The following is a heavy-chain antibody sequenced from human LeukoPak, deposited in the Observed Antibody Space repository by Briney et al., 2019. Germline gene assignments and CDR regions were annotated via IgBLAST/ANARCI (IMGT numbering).Heavy chain of an antibody. J-gene: IGHJ4*02. V-gene: IGHV3-33*01. CDR2: IWSDGTNQ. D-gene: IGHD4-11*01. CDR1: GFIFSHYG. Sequence: GGSLRLPCAASGFIFSHYGMHWVRQAPGKGREWVAVIWSDGTNQYYGDPVKGRFTISRDDSQKTVFLEMNSLTTEDTAMYYCARDAQRGFDYSNSLRYWGQGTLVTVSS. CDR3: ARDAQRGFDYSNSLRY.